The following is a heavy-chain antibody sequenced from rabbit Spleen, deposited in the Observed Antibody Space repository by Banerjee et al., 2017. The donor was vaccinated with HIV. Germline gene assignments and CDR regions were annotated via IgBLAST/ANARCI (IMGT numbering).Heavy chain of an antibody. Sequence: QEQLVESGGGLVKPGASLTLTCKASGVSFSDRDVMCWVRQAPGKGLQWIACINTYTGKPVYATWAKGRFTISRTSSTTVTLQMTSLTAADTATYFCARDLASVVGWNFNLWGPGTLVTVS. CDR3: ARDLASVVGWNFNL. V-gene: IGHV1S45*01. D-gene: IGHD3-1*01. CDR2: INTYTGKP. CDR1: GVSFSDRDV. J-gene: IGHJ4*01.